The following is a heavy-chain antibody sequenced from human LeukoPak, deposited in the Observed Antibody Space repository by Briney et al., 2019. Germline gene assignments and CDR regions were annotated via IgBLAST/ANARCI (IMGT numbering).Heavy chain of an antibody. Sequence: GGSLRLSCAASGFTFSRSNMNWVRQAPGKGLEWISYIGTSGSPTFYADSVKGRFSISRDKAKNSLFLQMNSLRAEDTAVYYCARDRYYYDTSGSCFDYWGQGTLVTVSS. J-gene: IGHJ4*02. CDR2: IGTSGSPT. V-gene: IGHV3-48*01. CDR1: GFTFSRSN. CDR3: ARDRYYYDTSGSCFDY. D-gene: IGHD3-22*01.